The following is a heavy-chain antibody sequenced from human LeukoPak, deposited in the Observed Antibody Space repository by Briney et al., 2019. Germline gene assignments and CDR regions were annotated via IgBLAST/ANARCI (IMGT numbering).Heavy chain of an antibody. CDR3: ARDSPPGYGADY. J-gene: IGHJ4*02. CDR1: GFTFSNYA. CDR2: ISYDGSSK. V-gene: IGHV3-30-3*01. D-gene: IGHD4-17*01. Sequence: PGGSLRLSCAASGFTFSNYALHWVRQAPGKGLEWVALISYDGSSKYFADSVKGRFTISRDNSKNTLYLQMNSLISEDTAVYYCARDSPPGYGADYWGQGTLVTVSS.